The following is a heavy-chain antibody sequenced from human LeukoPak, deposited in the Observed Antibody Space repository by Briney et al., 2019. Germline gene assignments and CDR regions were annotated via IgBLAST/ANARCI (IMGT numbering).Heavy chain of an antibody. D-gene: IGHD3-9*01. CDR2: FDPEDGET. CDR3: ATSYLDDILTGYHPGG. V-gene: IGHV1-24*01. Sequence: ASVKVSCTVSGYTLTELPMHWVRQAPGKGLEWMGGFDPEDGETIYAQKFQGRVTMTEDTSTDTAYMELSSLRSEDTAVYYCATSYLDDILTGYHPGGWGQGTLVTVSS. J-gene: IGHJ4*02. CDR1: GYTLTELP.